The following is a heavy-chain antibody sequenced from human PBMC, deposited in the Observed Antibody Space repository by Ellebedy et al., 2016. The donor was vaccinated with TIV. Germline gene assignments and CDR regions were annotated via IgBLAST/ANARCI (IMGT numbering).Heavy chain of an antibody. V-gene: IGHV4-59*01. CDR2: IYFRGNT. CDR3: AAMRGSRQFDY. Sequence: SETLSLTXTVSGGPINSYYWSWIRQSPGKGLEWIGYIYFRGNTEQNPSLKSRATVSVDTAKNQFSLKLRSVTTADTAVYYCAAMRGSRQFDYWGQGTLVTVSS. J-gene: IGHJ4*02. CDR1: GGPINSYY. D-gene: IGHD2-2*01.